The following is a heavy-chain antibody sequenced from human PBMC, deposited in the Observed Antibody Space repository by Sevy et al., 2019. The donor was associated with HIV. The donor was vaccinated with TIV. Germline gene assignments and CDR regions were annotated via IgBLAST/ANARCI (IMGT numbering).Heavy chain of an antibody. V-gene: IGHV4-30-2*01. CDR3: ARGGKNYYGSGSSQGFDP. J-gene: IGHJ5*02. CDR2: IYHSGST. D-gene: IGHD3-10*01. Sequence: SETLSLTCAVSGGSISSGCYSWSWIRQPPGKGLEWIGYIYHSGSTYYNPSLKSRVTISVDRSKNQFSLKLSSVTAADTAVYYCARGGKNYYGSGSSQGFDPWGQGTLVTVSS. CDR1: GGSISSGCYS.